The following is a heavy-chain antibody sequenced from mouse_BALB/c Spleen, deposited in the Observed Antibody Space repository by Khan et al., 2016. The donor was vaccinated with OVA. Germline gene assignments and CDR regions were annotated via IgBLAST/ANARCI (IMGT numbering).Heavy chain of an antibody. CDR3: ARNGDGGSYWYFDV. V-gene: IGHV2-6-4*01. CDR1: GFSLSRYS. J-gene: IGHJ1*01. Sequence: QVQLKESGPGLVAPSQSLSITCTVSGFSLSRYSVHWVRQPPGKGLEWLGIMWIGGSTDYNSALKSRLSISKDNSKSPVFLKMNSLQTDDTAMYYCARNGDGGSYWYFDVWGAGTTVTVSS. CDR2: MWIGGST. D-gene: IGHD3-3*01.